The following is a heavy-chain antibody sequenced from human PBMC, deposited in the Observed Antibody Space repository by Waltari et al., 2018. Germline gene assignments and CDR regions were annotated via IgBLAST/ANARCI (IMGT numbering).Heavy chain of an antibody. CDR1: GFTVSDYW. D-gene: IGHD4-17*01. J-gene: IGHJ4*02. V-gene: IGHV3-7*01. Sequence: EVPVVEAGGDLVQPGGSLTRSCAASGFTVSDYWMGWVRQAPGKGLEWVANIKKEGSTKYYVDSVKGRFTISRDNAKDSLFLQMNSLRAEDTAVYYCARHGDFCFDFWGQGIVVTVSS. CDR3: ARHGDFCFDF. CDR2: IKKEGSTK.